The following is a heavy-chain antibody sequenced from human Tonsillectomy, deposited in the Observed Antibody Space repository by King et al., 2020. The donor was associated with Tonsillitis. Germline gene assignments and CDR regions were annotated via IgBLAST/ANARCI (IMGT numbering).Heavy chain of an antibody. CDR1: RGTFIAYY. CDR3: ALRQAYCSSTTCYSADAFDI. D-gene: IGHD2-2*01. J-gene: IGHJ3*02. CDR2: INPNSGGT. V-gene: IGHV1-2*02. Sequence: QLVQSGAEVKKPGASVKVSCKASRGTFIAYYMHWVRQAPGQGLEWMGWINPNSGGTSYAQKFQGRVTLAGDTSITTASMELSRLKSDDTAMYYCALRQAYCSSTTCYSADAFDIWGQGTMVTVSS.